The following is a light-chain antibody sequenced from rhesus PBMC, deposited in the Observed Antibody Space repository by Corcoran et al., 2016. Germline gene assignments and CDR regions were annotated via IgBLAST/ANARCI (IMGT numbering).Light chain of an antibody. CDR1: QSVSSY. V-gene: IGKV3-24*04. J-gene: IGKJ2*01. Sequence: EIVMTQSPATLALSPGERATVSCRASQSVSSYLAWYQQKPGQAPRLLIYGALSRATGIPDRSSGSVSGKEFTLTSSGLEPDDVGVYFCLQSSNWYSFGQGTKVEV. CDR3: LQSSNWYS. CDR2: GAL.